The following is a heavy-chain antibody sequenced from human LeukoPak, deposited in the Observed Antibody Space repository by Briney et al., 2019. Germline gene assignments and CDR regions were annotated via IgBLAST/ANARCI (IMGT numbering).Heavy chain of an antibody. J-gene: IGHJ3*02. CDR2: IYTSGNT. D-gene: IGHD1-26*01. Sequence: PSETLSLTCTVSGGSISSYSWSWIRQPPGKGLEWIGYIYTSGNTNYNPSLKSRVSISVDTSKNQFSLTLSSVTAADTAVYYCARLTLLIGSYDAFDMWGQGTMVTVSS. V-gene: IGHV4-4*09. CDR3: ARLTLLIGSYDAFDM. CDR1: GGSISSYS.